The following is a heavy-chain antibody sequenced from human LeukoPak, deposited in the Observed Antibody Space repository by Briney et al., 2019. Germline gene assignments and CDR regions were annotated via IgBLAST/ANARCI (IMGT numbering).Heavy chain of an antibody. CDR2: INPNSGGT. CDR3: ARDLRSYGYYYMDA. D-gene: IGHD5-18*01. V-gene: IGHV1-2*06. Sequence: ASVKVSCKASGYTFTGYYIHWVRQAPGQGLEWMGRINPNSGGTNYAQKFQGRVTMTRDTSISTAYMELSRLRSDDTAVYYCARDLRSYGYYYMDAWGKGTTVTVSS. CDR1: GYTFTGYY. J-gene: IGHJ6*03.